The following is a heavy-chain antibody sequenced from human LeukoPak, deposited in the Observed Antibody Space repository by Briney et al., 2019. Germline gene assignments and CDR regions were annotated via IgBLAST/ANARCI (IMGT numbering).Heavy chain of an antibody. D-gene: IGHD6-19*01. Sequence: GASVKVSCKASGYTFTSYGISWVRQAPGQGLEWMGWISAYNGNTNYAQKLQGRVTMTTDTSTSTAYMELRSLRSDDTAVYYCARDKMDFPFGGSGWHGVFDYWGQGTLVTVSS. CDR3: ARDKMDFPFGGSGWHGVFDY. V-gene: IGHV1-18*01. CDR2: ISAYNGNT. J-gene: IGHJ4*02. CDR1: GYTFTSYG.